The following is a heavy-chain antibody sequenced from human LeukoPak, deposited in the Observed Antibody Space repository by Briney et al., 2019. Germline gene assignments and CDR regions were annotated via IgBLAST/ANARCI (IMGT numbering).Heavy chain of an antibody. D-gene: IGHD3-22*01. Sequence: GESLKISSKGSGYSFTSYWIGWVRQMPGKGLEWMGIIYPGDSDTRYSPSFQGQVTISADKSISTAYLQWSSLKASDTAMYYCARQYYYDSSGYSQGFDYWGQGTLVTVSS. CDR2: IYPGDSDT. CDR3: ARQYYYDSSGYSQGFDY. J-gene: IGHJ4*02. CDR1: GYSFTSYW. V-gene: IGHV5-51*01.